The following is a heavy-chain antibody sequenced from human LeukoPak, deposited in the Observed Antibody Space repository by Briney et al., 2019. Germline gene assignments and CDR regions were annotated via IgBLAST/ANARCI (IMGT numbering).Heavy chain of an antibody. D-gene: IGHD5-12*01. CDR1: GFTFSSYP. CDR3: ARGAYDYSFDY. J-gene: IGHJ4*02. Sequence: GGSLRLSCAASGFTFSSYPMHWVRQAPGKGLEWVAVISYDGSNKYYADSMKGRFTISRDNSKNTLYLQMNSLRAEDTAVYYCARGAYDYSFDYWGQGTLVTVSS. CDR2: ISYDGSNK. V-gene: IGHV3-30-3*01.